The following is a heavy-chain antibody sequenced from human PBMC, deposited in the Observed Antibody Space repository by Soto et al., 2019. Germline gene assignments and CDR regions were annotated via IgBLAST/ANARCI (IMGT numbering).Heavy chain of an antibody. J-gene: IGHJ4*02. CDR1: GFTFSNYA. CDR3: AKDAPTSGGPPVFDY. CDR2: ISGSGGRS. V-gene: IGHV3-23*01. Sequence: PWGSLRLSCAASGFTFSNYAMTWVRQGPGKGLEWVSGISGSGGRSYYADSVKGRFTISRDNSKSTLYLQMNSLRAEDTAVYYCAKDAPTSGGPPVFDYWGQGTLVTVPP. D-gene: IGHD1-1*01.